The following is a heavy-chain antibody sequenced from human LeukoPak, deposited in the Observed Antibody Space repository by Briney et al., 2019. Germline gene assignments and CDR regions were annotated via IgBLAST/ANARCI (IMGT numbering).Heavy chain of an antibody. CDR1: GGSISSYY. V-gene: IGHV4-59*01. CDR2: IYYSGST. J-gene: IGHJ4*02. Sequence: SETLSLTCTVSGGSISSYYWSWIRQPPGKGLEWIGCIYYSGSTNYNPSLKSRVTISVDTSKNQFSLKLSSVTAADTAVYYCARDVMAARPGYFDYWGQGTLVTVSS. CDR3: ARDVMAARPGYFDY. D-gene: IGHD6-6*01.